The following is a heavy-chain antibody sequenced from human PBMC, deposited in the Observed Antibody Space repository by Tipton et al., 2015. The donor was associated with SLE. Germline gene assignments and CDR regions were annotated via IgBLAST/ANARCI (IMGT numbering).Heavy chain of an antibody. CDR1: GFTFSDSV. Sequence: SLRLSCAASGFTFSDSVFHWVRQTPGTGLEWVAFISYDGSNKKYADSVKGRFTISRDNSKNTVDLQMNTLRPEDTAMYYCARGGRFYCTSTSCPYFFDFWGQGALVTVSS. D-gene: IGHD2-2*01. J-gene: IGHJ4*01. CDR2: ISYDGSNK. V-gene: IGHV3-30*03. CDR3: ARGGRFYCTSTSCPYFFDF.